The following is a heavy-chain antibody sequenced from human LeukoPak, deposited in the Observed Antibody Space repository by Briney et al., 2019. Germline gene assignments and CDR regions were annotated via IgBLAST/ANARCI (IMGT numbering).Heavy chain of an antibody. J-gene: IGHJ4*02. CDR2: IKQDGSEK. CDR3: ARERYSGYDWGYYFDY. Sequence: QPGGSLRLSCAASGFTFSSYGMHWVRQAPGKGLEWVANIKQDGSEKYYVDSVKGRFTISRDNAKNSLYLQMNSLRAEDTAVYYCARERYSGYDWGYYFDYWGQGTLVTVSS. V-gene: IGHV3-7*01. D-gene: IGHD5-12*01. CDR1: GFTFSSYG.